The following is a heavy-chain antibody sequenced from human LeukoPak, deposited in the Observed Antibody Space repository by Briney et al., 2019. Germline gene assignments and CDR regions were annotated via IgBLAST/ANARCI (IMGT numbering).Heavy chain of an antibody. CDR3: ARGQHRYPYYDILTGSDY. D-gene: IGHD3-9*01. V-gene: IGHV3-23*01. J-gene: IGHJ4*02. CDR2: ISGDAGRT. Sequence: PGGSLRLSCAASGFTFSSYGMNWVRQAPGKGLEWVSGISGDAGRTYYADSVKGRFTISRDNSKNTLYLQMNSLRPEDTAVYYCARGQHRYPYYDILTGSDYWGQGTLVTVSS. CDR1: GFTFSSYG.